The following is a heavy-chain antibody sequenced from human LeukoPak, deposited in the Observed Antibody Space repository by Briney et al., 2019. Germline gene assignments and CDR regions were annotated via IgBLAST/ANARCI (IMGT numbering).Heavy chain of an antibody. J-gene: IGHJ4*02. CDR1: GFTFSSYW. Sequence: GGSLRLSCAASGFTFSSYWMHWVRQAPGKGLMWVSRINSDGSSTTYADSVRGRFTISRDNAKSTLYLQMNSLSAEDTAVYYCARVRDDYTYFDCWGQGTLVTVSS. CDR3: ARVRDDYTYFDC. V-gene: IGHV3-74*01. D-gene: IGHD4-11*01. CDR2: INSDGSST.